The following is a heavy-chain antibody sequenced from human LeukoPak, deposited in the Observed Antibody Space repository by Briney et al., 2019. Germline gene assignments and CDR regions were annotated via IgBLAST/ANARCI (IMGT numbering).Heavy chain of an antibody. CDR2: IYYSGST. Sequence: KPSETLSLTCTVSGGSISSYYWSWIRQPPGKGLEWIGYIYYSGSTNYNPSLKSRVTISVDTSKNQFSLKLSSVTAADTAVYYCARGVAAAGTGFDYWDQGTLVTVSS. CDR1: GGSISSYY. D-gene: IGHD6-13*01. J-gene: IGHJ4*02. V-gene: IGHV4-59*01. CDR3: ARGVAAAGTGFDY.